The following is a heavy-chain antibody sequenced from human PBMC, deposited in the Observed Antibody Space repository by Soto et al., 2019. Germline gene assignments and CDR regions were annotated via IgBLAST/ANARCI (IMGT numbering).Heavy chain of an antibody. J-gene: IGHJ3*02. V-gene: IGHV3-74*01. Sequence: EVQLVESGGGLVQPGGSLRLSCAASGFTFSGYWMHWVRQAPGKGLVWVSRISSDGSSTNYADSLKDRFTISRDNAKNTLYLQMNSLRAEDTAVYYCASEPIRAFDILGQGTMVTVSS. CDR3: ASEPIRAFDI. CDR1: GFTFSGYW. CDR2: ISSDGSST. D-gene: IGHD1-20*01.